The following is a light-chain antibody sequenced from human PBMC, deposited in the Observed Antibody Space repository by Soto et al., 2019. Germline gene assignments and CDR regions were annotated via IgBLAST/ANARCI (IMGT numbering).Light chain of an antibody. CDR1: QSVSSN. V-gene: IGKV3-15*01. CDR2: GAS. CDR3: QQYNNWPHT. Sequence: EIVMTQSPATLSVSPGERATLSCRASQSVSSNLAWYQQKPGQAPRLLIYGASTRATGIPARFSGSGSGTEFTLTISSLQSEDFAVYYCQQYNNWPHTFGQGTKVESK. J-gene: IGKJ1*01.